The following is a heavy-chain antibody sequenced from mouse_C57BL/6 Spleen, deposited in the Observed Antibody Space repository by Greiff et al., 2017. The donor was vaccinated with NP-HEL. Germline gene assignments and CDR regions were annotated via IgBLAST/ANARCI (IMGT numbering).Heavy chain of an antibody. D-gene: IGHD2-5*01. CDR2: SRNKANDYTT. V-gene: IGHV7-1*01. CDR1: GFTFSDFY. CDR3: ARDAGSNSYYYAMDY. J-gene: IGHJ4*01. Sequence: EVQRVESGGGLVQSGRSLRLSCATSGFTFSDFYMEWVRQAPGKGLEWIAASRNKANDYTTEYSASVKGRFIVSRDTSQSILYLQMNALRAEDTAIYYCARDAGSNSYYYAMDYWGQGTSVTVSS.